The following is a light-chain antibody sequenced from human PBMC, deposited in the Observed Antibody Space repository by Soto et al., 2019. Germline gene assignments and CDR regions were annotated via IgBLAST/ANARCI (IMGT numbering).Light chain of an antibody. V-gene: IGLV1-44*01. CDR3: AAWDDSVAAHV. Sequence: QSALNQPPSASVTPGQRVTISCSGSSSNIGGSTVSWYQQLPGTAPKLLIYNNNQRPSGVPDRFSGSKSGTSASLAITGLQCEDEADYYCAAWDDSVAAHVCGVETK. CDR2: NNN. CDR1: SSNIGGST. J-gene: IGLJ1*01.